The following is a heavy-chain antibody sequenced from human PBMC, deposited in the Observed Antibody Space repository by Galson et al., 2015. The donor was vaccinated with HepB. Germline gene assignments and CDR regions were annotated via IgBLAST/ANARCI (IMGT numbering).Heavy chain of an antibody. V-gene: IGHV3-33*01. CDR3: ARGPTAAGPRVVGYFQY. Sequence: SLRLSCAASRFTFRNYAMHWVRQAPGKGLEWVAVIWSDGGNKYYADSVKGRFTISRDNSKNTLPLQMNSLRDEDTAVYYCARGPTAAGPRVVGYFQYWGQGTLVTVSS. CDR2: IWSDGGNK. CDR1: RFTFRNYA. D-gene: IGHD6-13*01. J-gene: IGHJ1*01.